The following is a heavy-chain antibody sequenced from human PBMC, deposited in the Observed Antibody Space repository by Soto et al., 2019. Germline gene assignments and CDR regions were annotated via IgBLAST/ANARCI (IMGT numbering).Heavy chain of an antibody. CDR1: GFTFSSYS. D-gene: IGHD2-21*01. V-gene: IGHV3-21*01. CDR3: ARDLDCGGDCYKGTFDY. Sequence: EVQLVESGGGLVKPGGSLRLSCAASGFTFSSYSMNWVRQAPGKGLEWVSSISSSSSYIYYADSVKGRFTISRDNAKNSLYLQMNRLRAEDTAVYYCARDLDCGGDCYKGTFDYWGQGTLVTVSS. CDR2: ISSSSSYI. J-gene: IGHJ4*02.